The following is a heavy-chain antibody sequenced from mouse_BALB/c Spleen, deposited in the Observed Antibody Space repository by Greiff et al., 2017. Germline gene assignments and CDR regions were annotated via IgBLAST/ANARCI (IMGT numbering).Heavy chain of an antibody. J-gene: IGHJ2*01. Sequence: VQLQQPGAELVRPGASVKLSCKASGYTFTSYWINWVKQRPGQGLEWIGNIYPSDSYTNYNQKFKDKATLTVDKSSNTAYMQLSSPTSEDSAVYYCTRSLYGSSYFDYWGQGTTLTVSS. CDR1: GYTFTSYW. CDR2: IYPSDSYT. D-gene: IGHD1-1*01. V-gene: IGHV1-69*02. CDR3: TRSLYGSSYFDY.